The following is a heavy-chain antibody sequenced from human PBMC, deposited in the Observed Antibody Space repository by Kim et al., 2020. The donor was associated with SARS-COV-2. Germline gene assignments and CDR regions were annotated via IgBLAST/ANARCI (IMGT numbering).Heavy chain of an antibody. CDR2: INPNSGGT. Sequence: ASVKVSCKASGYTFTGYYMHWVRQAPGQGLEWMGRINPNSGGTNYAQKFQGRVTMTRDTSISTAYMELSRLRSDDTAVYYCASYPIAARPAPHNYGMDVWGQGTTVTVSS. V-gene: IGHV1-2*06. CDR1: GYTFTGYY. J-gene: IGHJ6*02. D-gene: IGHD6-13*01. CDR3: ASYPIAARPAPHNYGMDV.